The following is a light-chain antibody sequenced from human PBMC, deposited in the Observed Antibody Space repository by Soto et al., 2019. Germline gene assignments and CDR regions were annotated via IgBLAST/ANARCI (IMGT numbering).Light chain of an antibody. V-gene: IGLV1-44*01. CDR3: AAWDDSLNAVV. Sequence: QSVLTQPPSVSGTPGHKVSISCSGSTSNLGGNTVNWYQQRPGTAPKLLIYTNNQRPSGVPDRFSGSKSGTSASLAISGLRSEDEADFYCAAWDDSLNAVVFGGGTKLTVL. CDR1: TSNLGGNT. CDR2: TNN. J-gene: IGLJ2*01.